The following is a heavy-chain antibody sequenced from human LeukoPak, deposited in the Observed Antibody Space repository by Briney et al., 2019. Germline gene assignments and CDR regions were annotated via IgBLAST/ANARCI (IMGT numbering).Heavy chain of an antibody. V-gene: IGHV3-74*01. Sequence: PGESLRLSCAVSRFTFSSYAMSWVRQAPGKGLMWVSRMNGEGTTIDYADSVKGRFTVSRDYAKNTLFLQMNNLRTEDTALYFCATARNFRFEYWGQGSLVIVSA. CDR3: ATARNFRFEY. D-gene: IGHD1-7*01. CDR2: MNGEGTTI. J-gene: IGHJ4*02. CDR1: RFTFSSYA.